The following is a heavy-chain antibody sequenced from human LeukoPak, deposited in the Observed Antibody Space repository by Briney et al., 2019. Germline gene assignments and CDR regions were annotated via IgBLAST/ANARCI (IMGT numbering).Heavy chain of an antibody. J-gene: IGHJ6*03. Sequence: ASVKVSCKASGYTFTGYYMHWVRQAPGQGLEWMGWINPNSGGTNYAQKFQGRVTMTRDTSISTAYMELSRLRSDDTAVYYCARERSAAAGGPSYYYYYYMDVWGKGTTVTVSS. CDR3: ARERSAAAGGPSYYYYYYMDV. V-gene: IGHV1-2*02. CDR1: GYTFTGYY. CDR2: INPNSGGT. D-gene: IGHD6-13*01.